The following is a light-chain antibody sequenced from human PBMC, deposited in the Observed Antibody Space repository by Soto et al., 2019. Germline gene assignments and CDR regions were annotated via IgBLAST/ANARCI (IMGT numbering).Light chain of an antibody. J-gene: IGKJ4*01. CDR3: QQLNSYPLT. Sequence: IQLTQSPSSLSASVGDRVTITCRASQGISSYLAWYQQKPGKAPKLLIYAASTLQSRVPSKFSGSGSGTDYTLTISSLQPEDSATYYCQQLNSYPLTFGGGTKVDIK. CDR1: QGISSY. CDR2: AAS. V-gene: IGKV1-9*01.